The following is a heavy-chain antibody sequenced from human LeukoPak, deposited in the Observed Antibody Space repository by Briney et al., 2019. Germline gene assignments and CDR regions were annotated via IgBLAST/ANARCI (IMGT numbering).Heavy chain of an antibody. V-gene: IGHV3-53*01. CDR2: IYSGGST. CDR3: ARDRSATNWFDP. Sequence: PGGSLRLSCAASGFTVGSNYMSWVRQAPGKGLEWVSVIYSGGSTYYADSVKGRFTISRDNSKNTLYLQMNSLRAEDTAVYYCARDRSATNWFDPWGQGTLVTVSS. CDR1: GFTVGSNY. J-gene: IGHJ5*02.